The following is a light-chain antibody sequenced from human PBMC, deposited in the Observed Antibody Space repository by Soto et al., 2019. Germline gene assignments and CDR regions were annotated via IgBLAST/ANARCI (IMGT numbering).Light chain of an antibody. CDR2: GAS. V-gene: IGKV3-15*01. Sequence: ETVMTQSPATLSVSPGERATLSCRASQSVSISLAWYQQKPGQAPRLLIYGASTRATGVPARFSGSGSGTEFTLTISSLQSEDFAVYYCQQYNNWPPITFGQGTRLEIK. J-gene: IGKJ5*01. CDR3: QQYNNWPPIT. CDR1: QSVSIS.